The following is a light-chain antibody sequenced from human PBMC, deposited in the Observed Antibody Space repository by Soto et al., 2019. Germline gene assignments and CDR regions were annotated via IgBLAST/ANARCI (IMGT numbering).Light chain of an antibody. CDR1: QSLSNNY. J-gene: IGKJ4*01. CDR3: QQYGSSPLT. V-gene: IGKV3-20*01. Sequence: EIVLTQSPRTLSLSPGERATLSCRASQSLSNNYLAWYQQKPGQAPRLLIYDASSRATGIPDRFSGSGSGTDFTLSMSRLEPEDYAVYYCQQYGSSPLTFGGGTKVDIK. CDR2: DAS.